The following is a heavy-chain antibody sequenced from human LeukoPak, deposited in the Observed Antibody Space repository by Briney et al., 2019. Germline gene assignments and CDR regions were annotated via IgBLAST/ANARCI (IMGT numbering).Heavy chain of an antibody. D-gene: IGHD4-17*01. J-gene: IGHJ4*02. Sequence: GESLKISCKGFGYSFTSYWIGWVRQMPGKGLEWMGIIYPGDSDTRYSPSFQGQVTISADKSISTAYLQWSSLKASDTAMYYCARPTHDYGDVFDYWGQGTLVTVSS. CDR1: GYSFTSYW. CDR3: ARPTHDYGDVFDY. CDR2: IYPGDSDT. V-gene: IGHV5-51*01.